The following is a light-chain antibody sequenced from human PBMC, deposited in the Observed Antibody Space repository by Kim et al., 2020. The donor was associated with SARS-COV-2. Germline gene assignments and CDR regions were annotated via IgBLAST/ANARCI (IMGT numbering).Light chain of an antibody. CDR1: QSIRSY. CDR3: QQSHSTPWT. CDR2: AAS. J-gene: IGKJ1*01. Sequence: GDRVTITCRASQSIRSYLNWYQQKPGKAPKLLIYAASSLQSGVPSGFSGSGSGTDFTLTISSLQPEHFATYYCQQSHSTPWTFGQGTKVDIK. V-gene: IGKV1-39*01.